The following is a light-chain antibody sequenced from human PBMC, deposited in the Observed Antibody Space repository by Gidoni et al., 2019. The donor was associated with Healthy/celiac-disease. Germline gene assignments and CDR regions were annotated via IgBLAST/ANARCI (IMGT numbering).Light chain of an antibody. Sequence: QSVLTQPPSVSGAPGQRVTISCTGSSSNIGAGYDVHWYQQLPGTAPKLLIYRNSNRPSGVPDRFSGSKSGTSASLASTGLQAEDEADYYCQSYDSSLSVVVFGGGTKLTVL. CDR1: SSNIGAGYD. V-gene: IGLV1-40*01. CDR3: QSYDSSLSVVV. CDR2: RNS. J-gene: IGLJ2*01.